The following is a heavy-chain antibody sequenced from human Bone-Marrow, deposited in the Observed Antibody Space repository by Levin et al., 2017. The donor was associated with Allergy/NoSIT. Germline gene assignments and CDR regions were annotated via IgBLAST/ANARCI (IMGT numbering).Heavy chain of an antibody. V-gene: IGHV4-34*01. Sequence: SETLSLTCAVYGWSFSGYYWSWIRQPPGKGLEWIGEINHSGSTNYNPSLKSRVTISVDTSKNQFSLKLSSVTAADTAVYYCARGSITMVRGVIGNYYYYGMDVWGQGTTVTVSS. J-gene: IGHJ6*02. CDR1: GWSFSGYY. D-gene: IGHD3-10*01. CDR2: INHSGST. CDR3: ARGSITMVRGVIGNYYYYGMDV.